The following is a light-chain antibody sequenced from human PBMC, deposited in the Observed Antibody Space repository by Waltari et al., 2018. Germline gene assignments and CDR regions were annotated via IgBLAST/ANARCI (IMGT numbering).Light chain of an antibody. V-gene: IGKV1-9*01. Sequence: QLTQSPSFLSASVGDRVPISCRASRGISSYLAWYQQKPGKAPRLLIYAGSTLHSGVPSRFSGSGSGTEFTLTISSLQPEDFATYYCQEVNSYPSITFGQGTRLE. CDR2: AGS. J-gene: IGKJ5*01. CDR3: QEVNSYPSIT. CDR1: RGISSY.